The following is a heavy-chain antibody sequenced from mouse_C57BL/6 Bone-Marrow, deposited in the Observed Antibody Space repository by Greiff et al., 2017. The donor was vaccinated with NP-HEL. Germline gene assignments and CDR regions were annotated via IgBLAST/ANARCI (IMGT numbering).Heavy chain of an antibody. D-gene: IGHD3-2*02. CDR1: GYTFTSYW. CDR3: ARDSSVYVPFDY. J-gene: IGHJ2*01. V-gene: IGHV1-69*01. Sequence: QVQLQQPGAELVMPGASVKLSCKASGYTFTSYWMHWVKQRPGQGLEWIGEIDPSDSYTNYNQKFKGKSTLTVDKSSSTAYMQLSSLTSEDSAVYYCARDSSVYVPFDYWGQGTTLTVSS. CDR2: IDPSDSYT.